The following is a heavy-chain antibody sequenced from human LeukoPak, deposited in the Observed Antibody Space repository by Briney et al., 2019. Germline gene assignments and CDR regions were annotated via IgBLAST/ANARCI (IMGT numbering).Heavy chain of an antibody. CDR3: ARAPELGYCSGGSCGDAFDI. D-gene: IGHD2-15*01. CDR1: GYTFTSYG. V-gene: IGHV1-18*01. J-gene: IGHJ3*02. Sequence: ASVKVSCKASGYTFTSYGISWVRQAPGQGLGWMGWISAYNGNTNYAQKLQGRVTMTTDTSTSTAYMELRSLRSDDTAVYYCARAPELGYCSGGSCGDAFDIWGQGTMVTVSS. CDR2: ISAYNGNT.